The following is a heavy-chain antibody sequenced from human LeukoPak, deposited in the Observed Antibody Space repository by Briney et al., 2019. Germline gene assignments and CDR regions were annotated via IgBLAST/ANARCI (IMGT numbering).Heavy chain of an antibody. CDR1: GYTFTSYA. CDR3: ARSSLDSESSSWYYPHYYYYYMDV. Sequence: ASVKVSCKASGYTFTSYAMNWVRQAPGQGLEWMGWINTNTGNPTYAQGFTGRFVFSLDTSVSTAYLQISSLKAEDTAVYYCARSSLDSESSSWYYPHYYYYYMDVWGKGTTVTVSS. V-gene: IGHV7-4-1*02. J-gene: IGHJ6*03. CDR2: INTNTGNP. D-gene: IGHD6-13*01.